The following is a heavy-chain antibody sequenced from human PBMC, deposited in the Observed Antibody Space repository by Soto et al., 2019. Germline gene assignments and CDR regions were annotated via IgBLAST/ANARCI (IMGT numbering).Heavy chain of an antibody. CDR2: ISSGSHFI. CDR3: ARDQSQGQMLLPYFDY. D-gene: IGHD3-10*02. CDR1: GFNFPGYS. J-gene: IGHJ4*02. Sequence: RGSLRLSCAASGFNFPGYSMNWVRQAPGKGLEWVASISSGSHFIYYADSVRGRFTISRDNARDSLLLQMNSLRAGDTGVYFCARDQSQGQMLLPYFDYWGQGTLVTVSS. V-gene: IGHV3-21*04.